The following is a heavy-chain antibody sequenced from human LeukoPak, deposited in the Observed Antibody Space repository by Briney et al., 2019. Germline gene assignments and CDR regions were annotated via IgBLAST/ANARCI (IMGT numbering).Heavy chain of an antibody. V-gene: IGHV1-69*04. D-gene: IGHD5-24*01. J-gene: IGHJ4*02. CDR3: ARDRRDGYNYLMAFDY. Sequence: SVKVSCKASGGTFSSYTISWVRQAPGQGLEWMGRIIPILGIANYAQKFQGRVTITADKSTSTAYTELSSLRSEDTAVYYCARDRRDGYNYLMAFDYWGQGTLVTVSS. CDR1: GGTFSSYT. CDR2: IIPILGIA.